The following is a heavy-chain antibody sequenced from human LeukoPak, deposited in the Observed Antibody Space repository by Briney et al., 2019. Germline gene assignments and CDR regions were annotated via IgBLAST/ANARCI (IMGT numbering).Heavy chain of an antibody. D-gene: IGHD5-18*01. CDR1: GDSVSSNSAA. CDR2: TYYRSKWYS. Sequence: SQTLSLTCAISGDSVSSNSAAWNWITQSPSRGLEWLGRTYYRSKWYSDYAVSVKSRIPINPDTSENHFSLQLNSVTPEDTAVYYCARGYGYYFDYWGQGTLVTVSS. CDR3: ARGYGYYFDY. V-gene: IGHV6-1*01. J-gene: IGHJ4*02.